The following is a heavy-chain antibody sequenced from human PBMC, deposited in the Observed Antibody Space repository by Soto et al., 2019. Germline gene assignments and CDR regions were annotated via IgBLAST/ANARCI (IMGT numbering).Heavy chain of an antibody. CDR2: INTANDDT. Sequence: AAVKVSCKASGYTFSRSPLHWVRQAPGQRPEWMGWINTANDDTKYSQKFQDRVTLTRDTSASTAYMEVSSLTPEDTAVYYCARDEGVASGNWGQGTLVTVS. CDR1: GYTFSRSP. V-gene: IGHV1-3*04. CDR3: ARDEGVASGN. J-gene: IGHJ4*02. D-gene: IGHD5-12*01.